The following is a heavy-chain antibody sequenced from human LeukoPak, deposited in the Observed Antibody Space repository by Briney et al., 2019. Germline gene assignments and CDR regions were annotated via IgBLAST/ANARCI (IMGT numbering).Heavy chain of an antibody. CDR3: ARDRITVTGSTWFDP. V-gene: IGHV3-30*03. J-gene: IGHJ5*02. CDR1: GFTFRNYG. CDR2: ILYDGSNK. D-gene: IGHD6-19*01. Sequence: GRSLRLSCAASGFTFRNYGMHWVRQAPGKGLEWVATILYDGSNKYYADSVKGRFTISRDNAKNSLYLQMNSLTAEDTAVYYCARDRITVTGSTWFDPWGQGTLVTVSS.